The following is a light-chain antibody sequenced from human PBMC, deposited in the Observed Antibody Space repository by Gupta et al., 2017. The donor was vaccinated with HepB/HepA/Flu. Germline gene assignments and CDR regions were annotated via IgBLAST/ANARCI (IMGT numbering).Light chain of an antibody. Sequence: VIPPSPDSLTVSLRERATANCTSSQSVLYISNNKNFLAWYQQKRGQPPKLLINWASTRESGVPDRFNASGSGTDFTLTITNLQAEDVAVYYCQQFFNTPLTFGGGTKVEIK. CDR1: QSVLYISNNKNF. CDR2: WAS. J-gene: IGKJ4*01. CDR3: QQFFNTPLT. V-gene: IGKV4-1*01.